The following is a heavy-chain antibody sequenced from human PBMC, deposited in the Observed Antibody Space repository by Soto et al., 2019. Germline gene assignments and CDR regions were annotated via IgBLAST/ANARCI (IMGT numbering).Heavy chain of an antibody. CDR3: AREGSGYNF. Sequence: SVKVSSKSSGGGFSNFGISLVRQAPGQGLEWMGGIVPVFGRPNYAQRFRGRLTITADESTSTGYMELISLRSDDTAVYYCAREGSGYNFWGQGTQVTVSS. CDR1: GGGFSNFG. CDR2: IVPVFGRP. J-gene: IGHJ4*02. D-gene: IGHD5-12*01. V-gene: IGHV1-69*13.